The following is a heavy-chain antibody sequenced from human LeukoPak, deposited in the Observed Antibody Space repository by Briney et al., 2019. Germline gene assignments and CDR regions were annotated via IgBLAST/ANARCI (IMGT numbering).Heavy chain of an antibody. CDR3: ARDFQTIYYDGSAFYSPFDD. CDR2: TSYDESNK. Sequence: GGSLRLSCTVSGFTFSSYAMHWVRQAPGKGLEWVAVTSYDESNKYYADSVKGRFTASRDNYKDTLYLQMNNLRPDDTAVYFCARDFQTIYYDGSAFYSPFDDWGQGTLVIVSS. J-gene: IGHJ4*02. D-gene: IGHD3-22*01. V-gene: IGHV3-30*14. CDR1: GFTFSSYA.